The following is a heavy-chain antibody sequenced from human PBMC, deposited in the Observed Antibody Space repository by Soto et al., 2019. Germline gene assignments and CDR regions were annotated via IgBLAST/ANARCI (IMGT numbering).Heavy chain of an antibody. V-gene: IGHV3-23*01. Sequence: LRLSCAASGFTFSTYAMSWVRQAPGKGLEWVSSITGNGSSTYYADSLTGRFTISRDNSKNTLTLQMNSLRAEDTALYYGAKTQGGRSGPGTNLFDYWGQGTLVTVSS. CDR3: AKTQGGRSGPGTNLFDY. D-gene: IGHD3-16*01. J-gene: IGHJ4*02. CDR1: GFTFSTYA. CDR2: ITGNGSST.